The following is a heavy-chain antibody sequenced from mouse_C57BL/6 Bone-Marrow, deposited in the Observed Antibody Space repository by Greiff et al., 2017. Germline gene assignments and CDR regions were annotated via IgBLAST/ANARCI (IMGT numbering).Heavy chain of an antibody. D-gene: IGHD2-5*01. J-gene: IGHJ1*03. Sequence: QVQLQQPGAELVKPGASVKMSCKASGYTFTSYWITWVKQRPGQGLEWIGDIYPGSGSTNYNEKFKSKGTLTVDTASSTAYMLLSSLTSEDSAVYYCARAYYSNYWYVDVWGTGTTVTVSS. CDR1: GYTFTSYW. CDR3: ARAYYSNYWYVDV. V-gene: IGHV1-55*01. CDR2: IYPGSGST.